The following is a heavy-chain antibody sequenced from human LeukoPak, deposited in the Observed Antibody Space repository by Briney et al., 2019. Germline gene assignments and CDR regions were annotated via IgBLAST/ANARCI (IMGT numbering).Heavy chain of an antibody. CDR3: ARLALQEVGATQTYYLDY. CDR2: INHSGST. Sequence: SETLSLTCAVYGGSFSGYYWSWIRQPPGKGLEWIGEINHSGSTNYNPSLKSRVTISVDTSKIQFSLKLSSVTAADTAVYYCARLALQEVGATQTYYLDYWGQGTLVLVSS. D-gene: IGHD1-26*01. V-gene: IGHV4-34*01. J-gene: IGHJ4*02. CDR1: GGSFSGYY.